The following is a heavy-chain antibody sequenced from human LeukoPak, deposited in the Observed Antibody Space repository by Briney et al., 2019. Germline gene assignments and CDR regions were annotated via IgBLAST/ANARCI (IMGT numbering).Heavy chain of an antibody. Sequence: GGSLRLSCAASGFTFSSYEMNWVRQAPGKGLEWVSYISSSGSTIYYADSVKGRFTISRDNAKNSLYLQMNSLRAEDTAVYYCAREGRYSYGYGDFDYRGQGTLVTVSS. CDR2: ISSSGSTI. CDR3: AREGRYSYGYGDFDY. D-gene: IGHD5-18*01. V-gene: IGHV3-48*03. CDR1: GFTFSSYE. J-gene: IGHJ4*02.